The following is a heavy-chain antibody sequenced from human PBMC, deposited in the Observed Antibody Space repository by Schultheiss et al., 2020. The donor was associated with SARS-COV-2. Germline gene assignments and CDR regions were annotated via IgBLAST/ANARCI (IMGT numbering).Heavy chain of an antibody. CDR3: ARVVERWLQFFDAFDI. D-gene: IGHD5-24*01. CDR1: GFTFSSYG. J-gene: IGHJ3*02. Sequence: GGSLSLTCAASGFTFSSYGMHWVRQAPGKGLEWVAVISYDGSNKYYADSVKGRFTISRDNAKNSLYLQMNSLRAEDTAVYYCARVVERWLQFFDAFDIWGQGTMVTVSS. V-gene: IGHV3-30*03. CDR2: ISYDGSNK.